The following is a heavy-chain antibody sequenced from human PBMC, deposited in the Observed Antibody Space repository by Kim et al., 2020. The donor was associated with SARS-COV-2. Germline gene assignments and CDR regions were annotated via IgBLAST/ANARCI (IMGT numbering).Heavy chain of an antibody. CDR3: ARSPHTALVRVDY. D-gene: IGHD5-18*01. Sequence: SVKVSCKASGGTFSSYAISWVRQAPGQGLEWMGRIIPILGTTNYAQKFQGRVSITADKSTSTAYMELSSLRSEDTAVYYCARSPHTALVRVDYWGQGTLVTVSS. CDR2: IIPILGTT. J-gene: IGHJ4*02. CDR1: GGTFSSYA. V-gene: IGHV1-69*04.